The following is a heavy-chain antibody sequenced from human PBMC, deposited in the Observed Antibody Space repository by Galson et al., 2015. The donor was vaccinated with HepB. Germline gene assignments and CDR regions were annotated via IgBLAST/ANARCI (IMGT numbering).Heavy chain of an antibody. CDR2: IYSGGST. Sequence: SLRLSCAASGFTVSSNYMSWVRQAPGKGLEWVSVIYSGGSTYYADSVKGRFTISRDNSKNTLYLQMNSLRAEDAAVYYCARDHSSGSSWIIYYYGMDVWGQGTTVTVSS. J-gene: IGHJ6*02. V-gene: IGHV3-66*01. CDR1: GFTVSSNY. D-gene: IGHD6-13*01. CDR3: ARDHSSGSSWIIYYYGMDV.